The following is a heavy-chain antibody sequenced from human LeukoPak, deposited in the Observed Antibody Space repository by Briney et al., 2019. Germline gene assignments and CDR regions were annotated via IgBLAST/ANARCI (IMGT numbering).Heavy chain of an antibody. CDR1: GASINSYY. J-gene: IGHJ4*02. Sequence: SETLSLTCSVSGASINSYYWNWIRQSPGKGLEWLGNIHYRGTTNYNPSLKSRVTLSLDSSKSQFALKVTSVTAADTAVYYCARVRISHSIAAAGRYYFDYWGQGTLVTVSS. V-gene: IGHV4-59*13. CDR2: IHYRGTT. CDR3: ARVRISHSIAAAGRYYFDY. D-gene: IGHD6-13*01.